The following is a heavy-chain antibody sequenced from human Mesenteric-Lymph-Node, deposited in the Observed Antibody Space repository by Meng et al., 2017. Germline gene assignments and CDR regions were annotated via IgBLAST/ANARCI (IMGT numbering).Heavy chain of an antibody. Sequence: GQLVGTGGGLIQPWGSLSLACAASGFTVSSNYMSWVRQAPGKGLEWVSAISGSGGSTYYADSVKGRFTISRDNSKNTLYLQMNSLRAEDTAVYYCARAREYFQHWGQGTLVTVSS. V-gene: IGHV3-53*02. CDR2: SGSGGST. CDR3: ARAREYFQH. CDR1: GFTVSSNY. J-gene: IGHJ1*01.